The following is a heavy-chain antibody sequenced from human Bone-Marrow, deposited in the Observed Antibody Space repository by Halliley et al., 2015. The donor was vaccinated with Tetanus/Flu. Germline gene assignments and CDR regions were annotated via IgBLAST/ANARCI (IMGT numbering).Heavy chain of an antibody. D-gene: IGHD2-8*02. CDR1: GLTFGDWW. V-gene: IGHV3-7*01. J-gene: IGHJ4*02. CDR3: AGPQYCPGGRGCIYFFDY. Sequence: SLRLSCAASGLTFGDWWMSWVRQAPGKALEWVANINQDGSEARYVDTVKGRFTISRDNAKNSLYLQMNNLRADDTAVYFCAGPQYCPGGRGCIYFFDYWGRGTLVTVSA. CDR2: INQDGSEA.